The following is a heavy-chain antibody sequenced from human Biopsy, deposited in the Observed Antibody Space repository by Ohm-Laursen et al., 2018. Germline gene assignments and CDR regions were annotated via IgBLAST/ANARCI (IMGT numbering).Heavy chain of an antibody. CDR1: GGSISTYY. V-gene: IGHV4-59*01. J-gene: IGHJ6*02. Sequence: SETLSLTCIVSGGSISTYYWTWIRQPPGKGLEWLGYIYSSGSTNYNPSLQRRVTISVDTSKSQFSLKLTSVTAADTAVYYCARVMTTIGYYYAMDVWGQGTRVTVSS. CDR3: ARVMTTIGYYYAMDV. D-gene: IGHD5-24*01. CDR2: IYSSGST.